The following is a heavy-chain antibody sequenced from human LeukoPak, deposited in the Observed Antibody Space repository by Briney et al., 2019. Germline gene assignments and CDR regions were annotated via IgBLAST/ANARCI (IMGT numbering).Heavy chain of an antibody. CDR3: ARHRQQLVGAPFDY. J-gene: IGHJ4*02. Sequence: SETLSLTCTVSGGSISDYYWSWIRQSPGKGLEWIGYIYYSGSTHYNPSLKSRVTISVDTSKKHFSLRLSSVTAADTAVYYCARHRQQLVGAPFDYWGQGILVSVSS. D-gene: IGHD6-13*01. CDR1: GGSISDYY. CDR2: IYYSGST. V-gene: IGHV4-59*08.